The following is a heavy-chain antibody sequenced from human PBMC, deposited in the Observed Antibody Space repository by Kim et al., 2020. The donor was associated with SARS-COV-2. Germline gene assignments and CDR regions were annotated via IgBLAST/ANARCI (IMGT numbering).Heavy chain of an antibody. J-gene: IGHJ3*02. Sequence: SQTLSLTCAISGDRVSSNTAAWNWIRQSPSRGLEWLGRTYYRSGWYFDYAISVKARLTINADISKNQFSLQLNSVTPEDTAVYYCTSGWAFDIWGQGTMV. CDR2: TYYRSGWYF. D-gene: IGHD3-16*01. V-gene: IGHV6-1*01. CDR3: TSGWAFDI. CDR1: GDRVSSNTAA.